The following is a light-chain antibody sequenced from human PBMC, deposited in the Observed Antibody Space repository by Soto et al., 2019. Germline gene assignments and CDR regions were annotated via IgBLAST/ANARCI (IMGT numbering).Light chain of an antibody. CDR3: QQRSDLPWT. CDR1: ESVTNY. J-gene: IGKJ1*01. Sequence: EIVLTQYPNTLSLSPGERGTLSCRASESVTNYLAWYQQKPGQAPRPLVYDVSNRATGIPARFSGGGSGTDFTLTISNLEPEDFAVYYCQQRSDLPWTFCQGGNVDIK. V-gene: IGKV3-11*01. CDR2: DVS.